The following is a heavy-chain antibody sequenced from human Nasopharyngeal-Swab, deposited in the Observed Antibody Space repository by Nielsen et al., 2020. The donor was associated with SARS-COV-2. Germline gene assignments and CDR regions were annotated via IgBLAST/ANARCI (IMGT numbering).Heavy chain of an antibody. Sequence: ASVKVSCKASGYTFTSYGISWVRQAPGQGLEWMGWMSAYNGDTKYAQKFQGRVTMTTDKSTRTAYLELTSLRSDDTAVYYCARVLILTTQGNWFDPWGQGTLVTVSS. CDR1: GYTFTSYG. D-gene: IGHD3-22*01. J-gene: IGHJ5*02. CDR2: MSAYNGDT. V-gene: IGHV1-18*04. CDR3: ARVLILTTQGNWFDP.